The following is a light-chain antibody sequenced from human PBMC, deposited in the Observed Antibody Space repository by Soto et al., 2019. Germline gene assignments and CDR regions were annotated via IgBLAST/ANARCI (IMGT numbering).Light chain of an antibody. CDR3: SSYTTSSSVV. J-gene: IGLJ2*01. V-gene: IGLV2-14*03. CDR2: DVS. CDR1: SSDIGAYNY. Sequence: QSVLTQPASVSGSPGQSITISCAGTSSDIGAYNYVSWYQQHPGEAPKLMIYDVSSRPSGVSNRFSGSKSDNTASLTISGLQAEDEADYYCSSYTTSSSVVFGGGTKVTVL.